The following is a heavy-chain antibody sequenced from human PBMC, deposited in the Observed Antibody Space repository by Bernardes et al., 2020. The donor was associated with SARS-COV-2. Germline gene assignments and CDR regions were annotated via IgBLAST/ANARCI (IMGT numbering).Heavy chain of an antibody. CDR1: GFTFSSYA. CDR3: ARAAILDAFDI. Sequence: GGSLRLSCAASGFTFSSYAMHWVRQAPGKGLEWVAVISYDGSNKYYADSVKGRFTISRDNSKNTLYLQMNSLRAEDTAVYYCARAAILDAFDIWGQGTMVTVSS. J-gene: IGHJ3*02. CDR2: ISYDGSNK. D-gene: IGHD3-3*01. V-gene: IGHV3-30*01.